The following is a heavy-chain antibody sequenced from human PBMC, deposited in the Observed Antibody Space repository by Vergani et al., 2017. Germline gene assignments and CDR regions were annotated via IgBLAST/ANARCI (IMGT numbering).Heavy chain of an antibody. V-gene: IGHV1-46*01. Sequence: QVQLVQSGAEVKMPGASVKVSCKASGYTFTSYYMHWVRQAPGQGLEWMGIINPSGGSTSYAQKFQGRVTMTRDTSTSTVYMELSSLRSEDTAVYYCAREAAAGTGLRKYFQHWGQGTLVTVSS. D-gene: IGHD6-13*01. J-gene: IGHJ1*01. CDR3: AREAAAGTGLRKYFQH. CDR2: INPSGGST. CDR1: GYTFTSYY.